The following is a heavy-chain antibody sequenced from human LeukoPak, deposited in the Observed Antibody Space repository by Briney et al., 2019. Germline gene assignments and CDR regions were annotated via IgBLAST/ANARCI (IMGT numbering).Heavy chain of an antibody. CDR2: INPSGGST. D-gene: IGHD3-9*01. CDR3: ARAAPAYDILTGYELDY. CDR1: GYTFTSYH. V-gene: IGHV1-46*01. Sequence: ASVKVSCKASGYTFTSYHMHWVRQAPVQGLEWMGIINPSGGSTSYAQKFQGRVTMTRDMSTSTVYMELSSLRSEDTAVYYCARAAPAYDILTGYELDYWGQGTLVTVSS. J-gene: IGHJ4*02.